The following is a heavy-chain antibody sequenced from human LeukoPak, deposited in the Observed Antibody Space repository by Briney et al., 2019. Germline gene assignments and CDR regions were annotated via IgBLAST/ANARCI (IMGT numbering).Heavy chain of an antibody. CDR3: ARGPRITIFGVVISTYYGMDV. CDR1: GYTFTSYY. J-gene: IGHJ6*02. Sequence: ASVKVSCKASGYTFTSYYMHWVRQAPGQGLEWMGRINPNSGGTNYAQKFQGRVTMTRDTSISTAYMELSRLRSDDTAVYYCARGPRITIFGVVISTYYGMDVWGQGTTVTVSS. CDR2: INPNSGGT. V-gene: IGHV1-2*06. D-gene: IGHD3-3*01.